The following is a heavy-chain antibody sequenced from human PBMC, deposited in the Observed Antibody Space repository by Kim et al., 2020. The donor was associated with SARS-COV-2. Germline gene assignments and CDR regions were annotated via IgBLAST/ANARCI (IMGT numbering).Heavy chain of an antibody. CDR3: ARVHTSSWEIDY. J-gene: IGHJ4*02. Sequence: YNAPSRKSRVTTSLDTSRNQFSQSLSSVTVADTAVYYCARVHTSSWEIDYWGQGTLVTVSS. D-gene: IGHD6-13*01. V-gene: IGHV4-30-2*04.